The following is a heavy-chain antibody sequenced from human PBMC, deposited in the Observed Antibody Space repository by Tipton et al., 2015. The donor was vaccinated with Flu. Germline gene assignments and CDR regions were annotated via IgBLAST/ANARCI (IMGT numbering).Heavy chain of an antibody. CDR2: IYYSGST. J-gene: IGHJ4*02. Sequence: TLSLTCTVSGGSISSSSYYWGWIRQPPGKGLEWIGSIYYSGSTYYNPSLKSRVTISVDMSKNQFSLKLTSVTAADTAVYYCARAPYSDYDTSGSSFDYWGQGTLVTVSS. V-gene: IGHV4-39*07. D-gene: IGHD3-22*01. CDR3: ARAPYSDYDTSGSSFDY. CDR1: GGSISSSSYY.